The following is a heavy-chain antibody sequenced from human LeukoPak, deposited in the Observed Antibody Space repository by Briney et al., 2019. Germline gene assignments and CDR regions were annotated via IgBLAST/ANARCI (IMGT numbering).Heavy chain of an antibody. CDR3: AKDNLPLAVAGTGDY. J-gene: IGHJ4*02. Sequence: GGSLRLSCAASGFPFRSYWMHWVRQAPGKGLVWVARIDNDAYSSVYADSVKGRFTISRDNSKNTLYLQMNSLRAEDTAVYYCAKDNLPLAVAGTGDYWGQGTLVTVSS. CDR1: GFPFRSYW. V-gene: IGHV3-74*01. CDR2: IDNDAYSS. D-gene: IGHD6-19*01.